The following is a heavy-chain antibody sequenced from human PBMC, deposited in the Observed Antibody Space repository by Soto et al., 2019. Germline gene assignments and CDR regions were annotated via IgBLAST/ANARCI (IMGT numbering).Heavy chain of an antibody. CDR1: GFTFSSYG. CDR2: ISYDGSNK. D-gene: IGHD4-17*01. V-gene: IGHV3-30*18. CDR3: AKEGGYGDYSY. Sequence: GGSLRLSCAASGFTFSSYGMHWVRQAPGKGLEWVAVISYDGSNKYYADSVKGRFTISRDNSKNTLYLQMNSLRAEDTAVYYCAKEGGYGDYSYWGQGTLVTVSS. J-gene: IGHJ4*02.